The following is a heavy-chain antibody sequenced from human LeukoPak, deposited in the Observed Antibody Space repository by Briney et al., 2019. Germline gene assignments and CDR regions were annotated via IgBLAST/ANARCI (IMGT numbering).Heavy chain of an antibody. V-gene: IGHV4-34*01. CDR2: INHSGST. D-gene: IGHD3-3*01. J-gene: IGHJ2*01. Sequence: SETLSLTCAVYGGSFSGYYWSWIRQPPGKGLEWIGEINHSGSTNYNPSLKSRVTISVETSKNQFSLKLSSVTAADTAVYYCARGDLYYDFWSGYPSRDWYFDLWGRGTLVTVSS. CDR1: GGSFSGYY. CDR3: ARGDLYYDFWSGYPSRDWYFDL.